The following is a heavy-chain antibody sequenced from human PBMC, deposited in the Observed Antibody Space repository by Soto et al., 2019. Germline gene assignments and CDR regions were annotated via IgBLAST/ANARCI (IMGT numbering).Heavy chain of an antibody. V-gene: IGHV1-18*01. CDR3: AMNVDTALGDDAFDI. CDR1: GYTFTSYG. Sequence: QVQLVQSGAEVKKPGASVKVSCKASGYTFTSYGISWVRQAPGQGLEWMGWISAYNGNTNYAQKLQDRVTMTTDTSXXTAYMELRSLRSDDTAVYYCAMNVDTALGDDAFDIWGQGTMVTVSS. J-gene: IGHJ3*02. D-gene: IGHD5-18*01. CDR2: ISAYNGNT.